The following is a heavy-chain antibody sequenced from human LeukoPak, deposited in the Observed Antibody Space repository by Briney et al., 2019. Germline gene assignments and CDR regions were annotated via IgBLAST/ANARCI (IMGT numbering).Heavy chain of an antibody. CDR3: ARVPGIDCSSTSCYIPWFDP. Sequence: SETLSLTCTVSGGSISSSSYYWSWIRQPPGKGLEWIVYIYYSGSTNYNPSLKSRVTISVDTSKNQFSLKLSPVTAADTAVYYCARVPGIDCSSTSCYIPWFDPWGQGTLVTVSS. CDR2: IYYSGST. J-gene: IGHJ5*02. D-gene: IGHD2-2*02. V-gene: IGHV4-61*01. CDR1: GGSISSSSYY.